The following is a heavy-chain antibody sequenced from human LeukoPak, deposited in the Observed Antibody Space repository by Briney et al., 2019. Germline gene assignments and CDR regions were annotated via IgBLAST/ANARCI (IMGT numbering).Heavy chain of an antibody. Sequence: GGSLRLSCAASEFTFSTYSMNWVRQAPGKGLEWVSYISSLGSTIYYADSVKGRFTISRDNAKNSLYLQMNGLRAEDTAVYYCARGEQEMATMSIDYWGQGTLVTVSS. CDR1: EFTFSTYS. CDR2: ISSLGSTI. CDR3: ARGEQEMATMSIDY. V-gene: IGHV3-48*01. J-gene: IGHJ4*02. D-gene: IGHD5-24*01.